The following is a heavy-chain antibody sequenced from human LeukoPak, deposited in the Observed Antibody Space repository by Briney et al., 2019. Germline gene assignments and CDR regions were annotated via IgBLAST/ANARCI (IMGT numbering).Heavy chain of an antibody. Sequence: GGSLRLSCAASGFTFSSYAMSWVRQAPGKGLEWVSAISGSGGSTYYADSVKGRFTISRDNSKNTLYLQMNSLRAEDTAGYYCAKSSQRGGWNDFDYWGQGTRVTVSS. J-gene: IGHJ4*02. CDR3: AKSSQRGGWNDFDY. D-gene: IGHD1-1*01. V-gene: IGHV3-23*01. CDR1: GFTFSSYA. CDR2: ISGSGGST.